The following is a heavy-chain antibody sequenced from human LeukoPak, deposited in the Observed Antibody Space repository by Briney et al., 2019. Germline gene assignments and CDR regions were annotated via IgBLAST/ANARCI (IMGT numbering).Heavy chain of an antibody. CDR3: ARAIRGWSYYFDY. CDR1: VGSISSGSYY. CDR2: IYTSEST. V-gene: IGHV4-61*02. D-gene: IGHD6-19*01. J-gene: IGHJ4*02. Sequence: SETLSLTCTVSVGSISSGSYYWSWVRQPPGKGLEWNERIYTSESTNYNPSLKSRVTISVDTSKNKFSLKLSAVTAADTAVYHGARAIRGWSYYFDYWGQGTLVTVSS.